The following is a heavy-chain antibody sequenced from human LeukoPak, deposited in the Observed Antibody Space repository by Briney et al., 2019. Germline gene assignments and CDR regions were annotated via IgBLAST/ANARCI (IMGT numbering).Heavy chain of an antibody. D-gene: IGHD5-18*01. V-gene: IGHV3-23*01. Sequence: GGSLRLSCAASGFTSSSYGMSWVRQAPGEGLEWVSSISGSGGTTYYADSVKGGFTISRDNSKNTLYLQMNSLRADDTAVYSCAKDPPTVMANAFHIWGQGTMVTVS. J-gene: IGHJ3*02. CDR3: AKDPPTVMANAFHI. CDR1: GFTSSSYG. CDR2: ISGSGGTT.